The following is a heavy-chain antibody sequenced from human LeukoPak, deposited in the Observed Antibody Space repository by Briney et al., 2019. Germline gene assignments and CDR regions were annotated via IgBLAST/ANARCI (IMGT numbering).Heavy chain of an antibody. J-gene: IGHJ6*02. Sequence: ASVKVSCKASGYTFTGYYMHWVRQAPGQGLEWMGWINPNSGGTNYAQKFQGRVTMTRDTSISKAYMELSRLRSDDTAVYYCARDCSSTSYYYYGMDVWGQGTTVTVSS. CDR2: INPNSGGT. V-gene: IGHV1-2*02. CDR3: ARDCSSTSYYYYGMDV. D-gene: IGHD2-2*01. CDR1: GYTFTGYY.